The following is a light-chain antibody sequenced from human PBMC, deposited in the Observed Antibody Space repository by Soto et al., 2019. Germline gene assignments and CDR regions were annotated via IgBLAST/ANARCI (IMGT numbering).Light chain of an antibody. Sequence: EFVLTQSPGTLSLSPGERATLSCRASQSVSSAYVAWYQHKRGQAPRLLIYGISNRASGIPERFSGSGSGTDFTLTISRLEPEDFAVYYCQQYGNSRLTFGGGTRVEIK. J-gene: IGKJ4*01. CDR1: QSVSSAY. CDR2: GIS. V-gene: IGKV3-20*01. CDR3: QQYGNSRLT.